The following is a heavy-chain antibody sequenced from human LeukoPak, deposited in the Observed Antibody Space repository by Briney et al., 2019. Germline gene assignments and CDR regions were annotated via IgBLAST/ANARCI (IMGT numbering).Heavy chain of an antibody. D-gene: IGHD3-10*01. V-gene: IGHV1-69*04. CDR3: AKRLGNGSGGDPSLDH. J-gene: IGHJ4*02. Sequence: SVKVSCKASGGTFGSYAISWVRQAPGQGLEWMGRIIPILGIANYAQKFQGRVTITADKSTSTAYMELSSLRSEDTAVYYCAKRLGNGSGGDPSLDHWGQGTLVTVSS. CDR2: IIPILGIA. CDR1: GGTFGSYA.